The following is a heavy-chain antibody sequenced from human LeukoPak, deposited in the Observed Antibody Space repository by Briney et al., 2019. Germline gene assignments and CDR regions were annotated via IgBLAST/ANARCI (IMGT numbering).Heavy chain of an antibody. CDR1: GGSISSYY. CDR2: IYTSGST. J-gene: IGHJ5*02. Sequence: SETLSLTCTVSGGSISSYYWSWIRQPAGKGLEWIGRIYTSGSTNYNPSLKSRVTMSVDTSKNQFSLKLSSVTAADTAVYYCARETLSSSWYPLSFGISGMRWFDPWGQGTLVTVSS. CDR3: ARETLSSSWYPLSFGISGMRWFDP. V-gene: IGHV4-4*07. D-gene: IGHD6-13*01.